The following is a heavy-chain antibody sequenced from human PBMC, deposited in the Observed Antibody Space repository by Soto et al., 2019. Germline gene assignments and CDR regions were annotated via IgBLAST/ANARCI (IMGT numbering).Heavy chain of an antibody. CDR2: IYYSGST. CDR1: GGSISSYY. J-gene: IGHJ4*02. D-gene: IGHD1-1*01. V-gene: IGHV4-59*08. CDR3: ARRGHGNNFDY. Sequence: PSETLSLTCTVSGGSISSYYWSWIRQPPGKGLEWIGYIYYSGSTNYNPSLKSRVTISVDTSKNQFSLKLSSVTAADTAVYYCARRGHGNNFDYWGQGTLVTVSS.